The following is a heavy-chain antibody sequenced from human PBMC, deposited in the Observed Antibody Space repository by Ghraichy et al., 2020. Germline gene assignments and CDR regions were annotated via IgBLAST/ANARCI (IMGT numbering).Heavy chain of an antibody. CDR2: INHSGST. CDR1: GGSFSGYY. D-gene: IGHD2-15*01. CDR3: ARAPGTAYCSGGSCYWIGWFDP. J-gene: IGHJ5*02. Sequence: SETLSLTCAVYGGSFSGYYWSWIRQPPGKGLEWIGEINHSGSTNYNPSLKSRVTISVDTSKNQFSLKLSSVTAADTAVYYCARAPGTAYCSGGSCYWIGWFDPWGQGTLVTVSS. V-gene: IGHV4-34*01.